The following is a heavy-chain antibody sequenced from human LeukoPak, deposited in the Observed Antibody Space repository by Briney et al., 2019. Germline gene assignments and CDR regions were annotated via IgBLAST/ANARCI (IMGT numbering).Heavy chain of an antibody. CDR2: PYPGASDP. J-gene: IGHJ4*02. CDR1: GYSFTTYL. Sequence: GESLKISCKGSGYSFTTYLIGWVRQMPGKGLELVGIPYPGASDPGSSPSFQGQVTNSPDKSISPAYLQWSSLKASDPAMYYCATARYCSGGSCYAEYWGQGTLVTVSS. D-gene: IGHD2-15*01. V-gene: IGHV5-51*01. CDR3: ATARYCSGGSCYAEY.